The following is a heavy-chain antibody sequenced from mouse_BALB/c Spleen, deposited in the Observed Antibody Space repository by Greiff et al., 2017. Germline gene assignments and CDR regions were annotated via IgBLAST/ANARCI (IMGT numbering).Heavy chain of an antibody. D-gene: IGHD1-1*01. CDR3: ARRAGITTVGYWYFDV. J-gene: IGHJ1*01. V-gene: IGHV8-12*01. Sequence: QVTLKVSGPGILQPSQTLSLTCSFSGFSLSTSGMGVSWLRQPSGKGLEWLAHIYWDDDKRYNPSLKSRLTISKDTSSNQVFLKITSVDTADTATYYCARRAGITTVGYWYFDVWGAGTTVTVSS. CDR1: GFSLSTSGMG. CDR2: IYWDDDK.